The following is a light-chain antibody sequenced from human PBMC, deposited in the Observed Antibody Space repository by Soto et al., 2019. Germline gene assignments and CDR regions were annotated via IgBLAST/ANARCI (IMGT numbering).Light chain of an antibody. CDR3: YAYGTSNTLA. J-gene: IGLJ2*01. V-gene: IGLV2-23*02. CDR1: SSDIGSYDL. Sequence: QSVLTQPASVSGSPGQSITISCTGTSSDIGSYDLVSWYQQHPGKAPKLIIYDVNKRPSGVSNRFSGSKSGNTAFLTISGLQAEDEADYWCYAYGTSNTLAFGGGTKLTVL. CDR2: DVN.